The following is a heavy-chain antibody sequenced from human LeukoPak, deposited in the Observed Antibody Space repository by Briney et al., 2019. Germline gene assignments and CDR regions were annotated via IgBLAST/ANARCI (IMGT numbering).Heavy chain of an antibody. CDR1: LFTLSSYG. V-gene: IGHV3-30*02. Sequence: GGSLRLSCAASLFTLSSYGMHWVRQAPGKGLEWVAVIRYDGSDKYYADSLKGRFTISKDNSKNTLYLQMNSLRAEDTAVYYCAKDSWEVGATSEIAYWGQGTLVTASS. D-gene: IGHD1-26*01. CDR3: AKDSWEVGATSEIAY. CDR2: IRYDGSDK. J-gene: IGHJ4*02.